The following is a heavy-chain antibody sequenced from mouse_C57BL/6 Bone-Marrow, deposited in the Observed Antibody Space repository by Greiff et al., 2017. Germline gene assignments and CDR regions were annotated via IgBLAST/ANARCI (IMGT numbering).Heavy chain of an antibody. D-gene: IGHD1-1*01. J-gene: IGHJ2*01. V-gene: IGHV5-12*01. CDR3: ARANYYGRSYFDY. Sequence: EVMLVESGGGLVQPGGSLKLSCAASGFTFSDYYMYWVRQTPEKRLEWVAYISNGGGSTYYPDTVKGRFTISRDNDKNTLYLQMSRLKSEDTAMYYCARANYYGRSYFDYWGQGTTLTVSS. CDR2: ISNGGGST. CDR1: GFTFSDYY.